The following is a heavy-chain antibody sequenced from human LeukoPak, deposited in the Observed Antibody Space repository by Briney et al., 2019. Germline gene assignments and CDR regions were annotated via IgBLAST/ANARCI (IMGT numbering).Heavy chain of an antibody. CDR3: AREIPYCSSTSCPFGY. CDR1: GYTFTINY. Sequence: ASVTVSFKSSGYTFTINYMHWVRQAPGQGLEWMGIINPSGGSTNYAQKFQGRVTMTRDTSTSTVYMELSSLRSEDTAVYYCAREIPYCSSTSCPFGYWGQGTLVTVS. CDR2: INPSGGST. D-gene: IGHD2-2*01. J-gene: IGHJ4*02. V-gene: IGHV1-46*01.